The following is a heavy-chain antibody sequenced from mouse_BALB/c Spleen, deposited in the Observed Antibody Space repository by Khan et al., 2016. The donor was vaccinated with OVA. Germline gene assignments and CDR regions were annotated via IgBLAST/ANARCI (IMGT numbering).Heavy chain of an antibody. D-gene: IGHD2-13*01. CDR1: GFTFSDYY. CDR2: ISDGGSYT. Sequence: EVELVESGGGSVKPGGSLKLSCEASGFTFSDYYMYWVRQTPEKRLEWVATISDGGSYTYYPDSVKGRFTISRDDVKNSLYLRMSSLKSEDTAMYYCTRGYYGDPFAYWGQGTLVTVSA. J-gene: IGHJ3*01. CDR3: TRGYYGDPFAY. V-gene: IGHV5-4*02.